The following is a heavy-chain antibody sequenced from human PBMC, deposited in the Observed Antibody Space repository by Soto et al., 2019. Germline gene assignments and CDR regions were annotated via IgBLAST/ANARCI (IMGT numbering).Heavy chain of an antibody. Sequence: PGGSLRLSCAASGFTFSSYAMSWVRQAPGKGLEWVSAISGSGGSTYYADSVKGRFTISRDNSKNTLYLQVNSLRAEDTAVYYCAKDLSDIVVVVAANPLDYWGQGTLVTSPQ. CDR1: GFTFSSYA. V-gene: IGHV3-23*01. J-gene: IGHJ4*02. CDR2: ISGSGGST. CDR3: AKDLSDIVVVVAANPLDY. D-gene: IGHD2-15*01.